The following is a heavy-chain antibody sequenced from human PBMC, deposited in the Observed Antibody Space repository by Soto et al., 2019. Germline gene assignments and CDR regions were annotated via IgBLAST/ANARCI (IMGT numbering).Heavy chain of an antibody. Sequence: SETLSLTCAVYGGSFSGHYWNWIRQPPGKGLEWIGEINHSGSTNYNPSLKSRATISVDTSKNQFSLKLSSVTAADTAVYYCARGGGANFDYWGQGTLVTVAS. D-gene: IGHD1-26*01. CDR3: ARGGGANFDY. CDR1: GGSFSGHY. CDR2: INHSGST. V-gene: IGHV4-34*01. J-gene: IGHJ4*02.